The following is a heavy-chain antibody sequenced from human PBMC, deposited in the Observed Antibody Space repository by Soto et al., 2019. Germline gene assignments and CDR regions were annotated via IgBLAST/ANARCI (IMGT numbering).Heavy chain of an antibody. CDR1: GYTFTSYY. CDR3: GRILPPATFDY. J-gene: IGHJ4*02. Sequence: QVQLVQSGAEVKKPGASVKVSCKASGYTFTSYYVHWIRQAPGQGLEWMGIINPSGGRTTYATNFQGRVTMTRDTSTSTVYMELSSLTSGDTATYFCGRILPPATFDYWGQGTLVTVSS. CDR2: INPSGGRT. D-gene: IGHD2-21*02. V-gene: IGHV1-46*03.